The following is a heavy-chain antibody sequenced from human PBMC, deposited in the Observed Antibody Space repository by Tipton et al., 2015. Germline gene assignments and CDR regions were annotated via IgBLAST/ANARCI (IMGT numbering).Heavy chain of an antibody. V-gene: IGHV3-33*01. CDR2: IWYDGSNR. CDR3: ARDASMSSSCFDY. D-gene: IGHD6-13*01. CDR1: GFTFSSYG. Sequence: SLRLSCAASGFTFSSYGMHWVRQAPGKGLEWVAVIWYDGSNRLYADSVKGRFTISRDNSKNTLYLQMNSLRAEDTAVYYCARDASMSSSCFDYWGQGTLVTVSS. J-gene: IGHJ4*02.